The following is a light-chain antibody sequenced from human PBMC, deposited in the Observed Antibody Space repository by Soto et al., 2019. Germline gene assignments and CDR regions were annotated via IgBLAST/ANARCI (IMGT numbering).Light chain of an antibody. Sequence: EIVLTQSPGTLSLSPGERATLSCRASQSVTSNYLAWYQRKPGQAPRLLIFGASSRATGIPDKFSGSGSGTDFSLTISRLEPEDFAVYYCQHYDSARWTFGLGTKVDIK. J-gene: IGKJ1*01. V-gene: IGKV3-20*01. CDR2: GAS. CDR3: QHYDSARWT. CDR1: QSVTSNY.